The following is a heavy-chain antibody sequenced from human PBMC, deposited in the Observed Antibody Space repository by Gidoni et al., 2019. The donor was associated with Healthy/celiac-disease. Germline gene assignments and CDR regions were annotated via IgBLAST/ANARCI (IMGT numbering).Heavy chain of an antibody. CDR1: GFTFSSYG. Sequence: QVQLVESGGGVVQPGRSLRLSCAASGFTFSSYGMHWVRQAPGKGLEWVAVISYDGSNKYYADSVKGRFTISRDNSKNTLYLQMNSLRAEDTAVYYCAKEKGYSYGPPRYWGQGTLVTVSS. V-gene: IGHV3-30*18. CDR3: AKEKGYSYGPPRY. D-gene: IGHD5-18*01. CDR2: ISYDGSNK. J-gene: IGHJ4*02.